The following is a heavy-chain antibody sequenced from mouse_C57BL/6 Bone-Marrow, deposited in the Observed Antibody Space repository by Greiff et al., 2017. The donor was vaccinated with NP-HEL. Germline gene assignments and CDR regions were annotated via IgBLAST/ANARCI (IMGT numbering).Heavy chain of an antibody. CDR1: GFTFSDYG. Sequence: EVKLVEPGGGLVQPGGSLKLSCAASGFTFSDYGMAWVRQAPRKGPEWVAFISNLAYSIYYADTVTGRFTISRENAKNTLYLEMSSLRSEDTAIYDCARQRGPWSPTDEALDYWGQGTSVTVSS. CDR3: ARQRGPWSPTDEALDY. V-gene: IGHV5-15*01. D-gene: IGHD1-1*01. CDR2: ISNLAYSI. J-gene: IGHJ4*01.